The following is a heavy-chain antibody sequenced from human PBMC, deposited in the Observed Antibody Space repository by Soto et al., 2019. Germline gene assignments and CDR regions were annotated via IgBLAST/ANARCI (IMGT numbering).Heavy chain of an antibody. CDR1: GGSISSGDYY. D-gene: IGHD3-22*01. J-gene: IGHJ5*02. CDR2: IYYSGST. CDR3: ARGDSSGYYSPLWFDP. Sequence: SETLSLTCTVSGGSISSGDYYWSWIRQPPGKGMEWIGYIYYSGSTYYNPSLKSRVTISVYTSKNQFSLKLSSVTAADTAVYYCARGDSSGYYSPLWFDPWGQGTLDTVSS. V-gene: IGHV4-30-4*01.